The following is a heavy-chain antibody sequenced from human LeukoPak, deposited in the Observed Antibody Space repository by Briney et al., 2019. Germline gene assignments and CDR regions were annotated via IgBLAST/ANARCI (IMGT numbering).Heavy chain of an antibody. CDR1: GYTFTSYA. CDR2: INAGNGNT. J-gene: IGHJ4*02. Sequence: ASVKVSCKASGYTFTSYAMYWVRQAPGQRLEWMGWINAGNGNTKYPQKFQGRVTITRDTSASTAYMELSSLRSEDTAVYYCARDGEYSGSYYDYWGQGTLVTVSS. CDR3: ARDGEYSGSYYDY. D-gene: IGHD1-26*01. V-gene: IGHV1-3*01.